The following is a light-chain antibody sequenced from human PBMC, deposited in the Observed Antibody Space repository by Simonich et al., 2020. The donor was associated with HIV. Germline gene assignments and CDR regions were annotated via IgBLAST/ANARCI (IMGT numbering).Light chain of an antibody. CDR1: QSMSSW. V-gene: IGKV1-5*03. CDR3: QQYNSYQYT. CDR2: KAS. J-gene: IGKJ2*01. Sequence: DIQMTQSASILSASVGDRVTSPCRASQSMSSWLAWYQQKPGKAPKLLIYKASSLESGVPSRFSGSGSGTEFTLTISSLQPDDFATYYCQQYNSYQYTFGQGSKLEIK.